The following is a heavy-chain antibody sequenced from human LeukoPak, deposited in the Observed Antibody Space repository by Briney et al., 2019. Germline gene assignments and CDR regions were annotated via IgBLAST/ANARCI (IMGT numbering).Heavy chain of an antibody. D-gene: IGHD5-12*01. V-gene: IGHV1-46*01. Sequence: ASVKVSCKASGYSFTSYYIHWVRLAPGQGLEWMGVINPSGGSTRYAQKFQDRVTMTRDMSTSTVYMELSSLRSEDTAVYYCARTSHYVDIAATIPYGIYYFDYWGQGTLVTGSS. CDR2: INPSGGST. CDR1: GYSFTSYY. J-gene: IGHJ4*02. CDR3: ARTSHYVDIAATIPYGIYYFDY.